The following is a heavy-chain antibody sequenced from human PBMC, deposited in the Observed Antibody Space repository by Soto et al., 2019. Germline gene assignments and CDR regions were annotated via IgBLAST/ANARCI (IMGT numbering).Heavy chain of an antibody. Sequence: ASVKVSCKASGYTSTSYYMHWVRQAPGQGLEWMGIINPSGGSTSYAQKFQGRVTMTRDTSTSTVYMELSSLRSEDTAVYYCARPSNITGTTSSATLAFDYWGQGTLVTVSS. CDR1: GYTSTSYY. CDR2: INPSGGST. J-gene: IGHJ4*02. V-gene: IGHV1-46*01. CDR3: ARPSNITGTTSSATLAFDY. D-gene: IGHD1-7*01.